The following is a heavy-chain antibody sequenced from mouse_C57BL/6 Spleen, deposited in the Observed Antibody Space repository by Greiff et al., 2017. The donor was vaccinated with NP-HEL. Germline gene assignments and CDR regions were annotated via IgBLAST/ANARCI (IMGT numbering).Heavy chain of an antibody. Sequence: VQLQQSGPELVKPGASVKISCKASGYSFTGYYMNWVKQSPEKSLEWIGEINPSTGGTTYNQKFKAKATLTVDKSSSTAYMQLKSLTSEDSAVYYCARYGNYAMDYWGQGTSVTVSS. J-gene: IGHJ4*01. CDR3: ARYGNYAMDY. CDR2: INPSTGGT. V-gene: IGHV1-42*01. D-gene: IGHD2-1*01. CDR1: GYSFTGYY.